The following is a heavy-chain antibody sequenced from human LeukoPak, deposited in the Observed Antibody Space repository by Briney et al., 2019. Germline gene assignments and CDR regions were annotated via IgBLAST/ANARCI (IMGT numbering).Heavy chain of an antibody. CDR2: IKQDGSEK. D-gene: IGHD5-12*01. Sequence: GGSLRLSCAASGFTFSSYWMSWVRQAPGKGLEWVANIKQDGSEKYYVDSVKGRFTISRDNAKNSLYLQMNSLRAEDTAVYYCARGIYSGYDGGVDLTGDFDYWGQGTLVTVSS. J-gene: IGHJ4*02. CDR3: ARGIYSGYDGGVDLTGDFDY. CDR1: GFTFSSYW. V-gene: IGHV3-7*01.